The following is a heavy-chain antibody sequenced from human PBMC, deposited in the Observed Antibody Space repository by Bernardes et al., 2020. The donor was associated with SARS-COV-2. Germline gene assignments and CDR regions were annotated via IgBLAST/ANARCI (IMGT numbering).Heavy chain of an antibody. CDR3: ARDLGSGSYYNPGWFDP. D-gene: IGHD3-10*01. CDR2: IIPIFGTA. Sequence: SVKVSCKASGGTFSSYAISWVRQAPGQGLEGMGRIIPIFGTANYAQKFQGRVTITADESTRTAYMELSSLRSEDTAVYYCARDLGSGSYYNPGWFDPWGQGTLVTVSS. CDR1: GGTFSSYA. J-gene: IGHJ5*02. V-gene: IGHV1-69*13.